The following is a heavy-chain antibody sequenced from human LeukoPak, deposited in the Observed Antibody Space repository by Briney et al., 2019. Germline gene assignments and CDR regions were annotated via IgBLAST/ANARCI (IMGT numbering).Heavy chain of an antibody. V-gene: IGHV3-23*01. CDR3: AKQLGYCSDGSCYFPY. Sequence: LPGGSLRLSCAASGFTFSSSAMSWVRQAPGKGLEWVSAISNNGGYTYYADSVQGRFTISRDNSKSTLCLQMNSLRAEDTAVYYCAKQLGYCSDGSCYFPYWGLGTLVTVSS. D-gene: IGHD2-15*01. CDR2: ISNNGGYT. CDR1: GFTFSSSA. J-gene: IGHJ4*02.